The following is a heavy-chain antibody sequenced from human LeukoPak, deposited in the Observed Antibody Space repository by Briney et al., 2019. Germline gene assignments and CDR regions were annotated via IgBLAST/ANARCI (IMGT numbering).Heavy chain of an antibody. CDR1: GFTFSTYA. CDR2: ISGSGGNT. CDR3: AKAKFSVATTTDF. J-gene: IGHJ4*02. Sequence: GVLRLSCTASGFTFSTYAMSWVRQTPGKGLEWVSAISGSGGNTYYADSVKGRFTISRDNSKNTLYLQMNSLTAEDTAVYYCAKAKFSVATTTDFWGQGTLVTVSS. D-gene: IGHD5-12*01. V-gene: IGHV3-23*01.